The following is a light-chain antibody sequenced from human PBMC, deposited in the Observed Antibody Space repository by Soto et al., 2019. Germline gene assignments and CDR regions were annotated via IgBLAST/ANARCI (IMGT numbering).Light chain of an antibody. Sequence: DIVMTQSPDSLAVTLGERATINCKSSQSVLYSSNNKNYLAWYPQRPGQPPKLLIYWASTRESGVPDRFSGSGSGTDFTLTITSLQAEDLAVYYCQQYESTPPTFGQGTKLEIK. V-gene: IGKV4-1*01. CDR3: QQYESTPPT. CDR2: WAS. J-gene: IGKJ2*01. CDR1: QSVLYSSNNKNY.